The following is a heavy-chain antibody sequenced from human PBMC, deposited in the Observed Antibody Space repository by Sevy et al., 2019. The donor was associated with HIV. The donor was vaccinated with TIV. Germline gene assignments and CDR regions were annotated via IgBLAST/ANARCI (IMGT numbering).Heavy chain of an antibody. CDR2: ISGSGGST. CDR1: GFTFSSYA. V-gene: IGHV3-23*01. Sequence: GGSLRLSCAASGFTFSSYAMSWVRQAPGKGLEWVSAISGSGGSTYHADSVKGRFTISRDNSKNTLYLQMNSLRAEDTAVYYCAKLYGDFYYYGMDVWGQGTTVTVSS. D-gene: IGHD4-17*01. J-gene: IGHJ6*02. CDR3: AKLYGDFYYYGMDV.